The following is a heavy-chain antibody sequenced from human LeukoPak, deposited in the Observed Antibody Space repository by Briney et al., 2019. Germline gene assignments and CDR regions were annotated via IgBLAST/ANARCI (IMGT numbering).Heavy chain of an antibody. J-gene: IGHJ6*03. Sequence: KPSETLSLTCAVYGGSFSGYYWSWIRQPPGKGLEWIGEINHSGSTNYNPSLKSRVTISVDTSKNQFSLKLSSVTAADTAVYYCARATARYNYYYYMDVWGKGTTVTVSS. V-gene: IGHV4-34*01. CDR1: GGSFSGYY. CDR3: ARATARYNYYYYMDV. CDR2: INHSGST.